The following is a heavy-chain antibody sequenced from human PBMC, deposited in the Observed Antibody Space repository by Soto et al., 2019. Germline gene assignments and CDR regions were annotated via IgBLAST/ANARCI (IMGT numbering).Heavy chain of an antibody. CDR3: AREAEEYSGSDY. V-gene: IGHV1-46*03. J-gene: IGHJ4*02. CDR1: GYPFTRYH. Sequence: SVKVSCKASGYPFTRYHMHWVRQAPGQGLEWLGAINPSTTTTYAQKFQGRVTMTRDTSTSTVYMELSSLRSDDTAVYYCAREAEEYSGSDYWGPGSLVTVSS. CDR2: INPSTTTT. D-gene: IGHD3-10*01.